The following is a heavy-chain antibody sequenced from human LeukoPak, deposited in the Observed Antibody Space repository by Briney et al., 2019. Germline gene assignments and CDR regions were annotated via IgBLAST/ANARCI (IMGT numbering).Heavy chain of an antibody. J-gene: IGHJ5*02. CDR2: IWYDGSNK. V-gene: IGHV3-33*08. CDR3: ARDTGDDFWSGYYMPGSIFDP. Sequence: GGSLRLSCAASGFTFSSYGMHWVRQAPGKGLEWVAVIWYDGSNKYYADSVKGRFTISRDNSKNTLYLQMNSLRAEDTAVYYCARDTGDDFWSGYYMPGSIFDPWGQGTLVTVSS. D-gene: IGHD3-3*01. CDR1: GFTFSSYG.